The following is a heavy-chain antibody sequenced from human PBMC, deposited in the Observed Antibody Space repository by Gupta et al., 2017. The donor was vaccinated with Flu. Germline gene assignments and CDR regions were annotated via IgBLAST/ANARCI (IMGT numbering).Heavy chain of an antibody. D-gene: IGHD2-2*01. CDR2: ISAGGAAT. CDR3: ARDLGYCSSSSCYSYYFDL. CDR1: GFTFSSYE. Sequence: EEQLVESGGGLVQPGGSLRLSCAASGFTFSSYEMNWVRQAPGKGLEWVSYISAGGAATYYADSMKGRFTTSRDNAKRSLYLHMNSLRAEDTAVYYYARDLGYCSSSSCYSYYFDLWGRGTLVTVSS. V-gene: IGHV3-48*03. J-gene: IGHJ2*01.